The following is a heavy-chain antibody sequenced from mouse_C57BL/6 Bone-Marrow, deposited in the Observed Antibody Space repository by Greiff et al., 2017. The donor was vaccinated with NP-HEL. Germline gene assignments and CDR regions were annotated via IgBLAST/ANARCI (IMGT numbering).Heavy chain of an antibody. J-gene: IGHJ1*03. CDR2: IYPGDGDT. V-gene: IGHV1-82*01. D-gene: IGHD2-2*01. CDR3: AIWLRRYFDV. Sequence: VKLMESGPELVKPGASVKISCKASGYAFSSSWMNWVKQRPGKGLEWIGRIYPGDGDTNYNGKFKGKATLTADKSSSTAYMQLSSLTSEDSAVYFCAIWLRRYFDVWGTGTTVTVSS. CDR1: GYAFSSSW.